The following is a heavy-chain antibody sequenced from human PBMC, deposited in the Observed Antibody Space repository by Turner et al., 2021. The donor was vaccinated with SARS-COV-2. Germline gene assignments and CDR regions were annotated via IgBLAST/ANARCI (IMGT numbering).Heavy chain of an antibody. CDR3: ATAPANYYDSSGSKGFYYYYYGMDV. D-gene: IGHD3-22*01. V-gene: IGHV1-24*01. CDR1: GYTLIELS. J-gene: IGHJ6*02. Sequence: QVQLVQSGAEVKKPGASVKVTCKVSGYTLIELSMHWARQAPGKGLEWMGGFDPEDGETIYAQKFQGRVTMTEDTSTDTAYMELSSLRSEDTAVYYCATAPANYYDSSGSKGFYYYYYGMDVWGQGTTVTVSS. CDR2: FDPEDGET.